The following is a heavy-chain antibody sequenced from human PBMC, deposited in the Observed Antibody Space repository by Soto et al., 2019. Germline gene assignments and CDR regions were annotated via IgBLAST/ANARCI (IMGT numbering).Heavy chain of an antibody. Sequence: VKVSCKASGYTFTSYGISWVRQAPGQGLEWMGWISAYNGNTNYAQKLQGRVTMTTDTSTSTAYMELRSLRSDDTAVYYCARYDILSRINWFDPWGQGTRVTVSS. CDR1: GYTFTSYG. J-gene: IGHJ5*02. CDR2: ISAYNGNT. CDR3: ARYDILSRINWFDP. V-gene: IGHV1-18*01. D-gene: IGHD3-9*01.